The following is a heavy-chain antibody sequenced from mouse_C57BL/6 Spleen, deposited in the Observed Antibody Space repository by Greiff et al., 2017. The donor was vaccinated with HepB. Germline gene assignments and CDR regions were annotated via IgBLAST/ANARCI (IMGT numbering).Heavy chain of an antibody. CDR1: GYTFTSYG. Sequence: QVQLQQSGAELARPGASVKLSCKASGYTFTSYGISWVKQRTGQGLEWIGEIYPRSGNTYYNEKFKGKATLTADKSSSTAYMELRSLTSEDSAVYVCARGRGYGNYEDYAMDYWGQGTSVTVSS. CDR3: ARGRGYGNYEDYAMDY. V-gene: IGHV1-81*01. CDR2: IYPRSGNT. D-gene: IGHD2-10*02. J-gene: IGHJ4*01.